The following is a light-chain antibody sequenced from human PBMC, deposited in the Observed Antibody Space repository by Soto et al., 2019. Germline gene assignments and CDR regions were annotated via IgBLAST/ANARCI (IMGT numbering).Light chain of an antibody. V-gene: IGLV2-14*01. J-gene: IGLJ2*01. CDR2: EVS. CDR1: SSDVGGHNY. Sequence: QSVLTQPASVSGSPGQSITISCTGTSSDVGGHNYVSWYQQHPGKAPKLMIYEVSNRPSGVSNRFSGSKSGNTASLTISGLQAEDEADYYCGSYITSSTLVVFGVGTKLTVL. CDR3: GSYITSSTLVV.